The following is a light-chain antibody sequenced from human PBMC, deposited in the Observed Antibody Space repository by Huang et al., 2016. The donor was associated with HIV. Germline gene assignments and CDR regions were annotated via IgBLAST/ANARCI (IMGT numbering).Light chain of an antibody. CDR3: HQSSTLHT. J-gene: IGKJ4*01. Sequence: ETVLTQSPDFQSVTPKEKVTITGRASQDIGGALHWYQQKPDQSPKLLIKYATQSISGVPSRFSGGGAGTDFTLTINSLEAEDAATYYCHQSSTLHTFGGGTKVEIK. CDR2: YAT. CDR1: QDIGGA. V-gene: IGKV6-21*02.